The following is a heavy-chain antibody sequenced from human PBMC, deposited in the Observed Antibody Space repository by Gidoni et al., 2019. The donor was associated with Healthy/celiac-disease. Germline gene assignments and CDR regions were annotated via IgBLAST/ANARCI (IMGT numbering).Heavy chain of an antibody. Sequence: EVQLVESGGGLVQPGGSLRLSCAASGFTFSSYSMNWVRQAPGKGLEWVSYISSSSSTIYYADSVKGRFTISRDNAKNSLYLQMNSLRAEDTAVYYCARENRGYSSSGETFDIWGQGTMVTVSS. D-gene: IGHD6-6*01. V-gene: IGHV3-48*01. CDR2: ISSSSSTI. CDR3: ARENRGYSSSGETFDI. J-gene: IGHJ3*02. CDR1: GFTFSSYS.